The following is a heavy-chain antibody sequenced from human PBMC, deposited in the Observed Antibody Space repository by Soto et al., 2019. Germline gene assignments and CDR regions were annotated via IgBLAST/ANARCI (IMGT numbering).Heavy chain of an antibody. J-gene: IGHJ5*02. CDR1: GGTFASYT. CDR2: INPIFGTT. V-gene: IGHV1-69*06. D-gene: IGHD5-12*01. CDR3: ARVGGYGPPS. Sequence: QVQLVQSGAEVKKPGASVKVSCRASGGTFASYTYTWVRQAPGQGLEWMGGINPIFGTTNYAQKFQGRATITADKSTSTAYMELTSLTSEDTAVYYCARVGGYGPPSWGQGTLVIVSS.